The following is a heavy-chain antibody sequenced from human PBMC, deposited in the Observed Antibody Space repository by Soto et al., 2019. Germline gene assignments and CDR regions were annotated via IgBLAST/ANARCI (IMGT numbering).Heavy chain of an antibody. CDR3: AKDSGLMVRGVIILQGWFDP. CDR2: ISYDGSNK. J-gene: IGHJ5*02. CDR1: GFTFSSYG. D-gene: IGHD3-10*01. Sequence: QVQLVESGGGVVQPGRSLRLSCAASGFTFSSYGMHWVRQAPGKGLEWVAVISYDGSNKYYADSVKGRFTISRDNSKNTMYLQMKSLRAEDTAVYYCAKDSGLMVRGVIILQGWFDPWGQGTLVTVSS. V-gene: IGHV3-30*18.